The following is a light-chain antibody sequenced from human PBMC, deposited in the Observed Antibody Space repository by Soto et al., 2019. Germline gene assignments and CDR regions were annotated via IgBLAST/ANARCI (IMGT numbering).Light chain of an antibody. CDR3: SSYTSSSTV. CDR2: EVS. CDR1: SSDVGGYNY. V-gene: IGLV2-14*01. J-gene: IGLJ3*02. Sequence: QSVLTQPASVSGSPGQSITISCTGTSSDVGGYNYVSWYQQHPGKAPKLMIYEVSNRPSGVSNRFSGSKSGNTASLTISGLQAEDEADYYCSSYTSSSTVFGGGTQVTVL.